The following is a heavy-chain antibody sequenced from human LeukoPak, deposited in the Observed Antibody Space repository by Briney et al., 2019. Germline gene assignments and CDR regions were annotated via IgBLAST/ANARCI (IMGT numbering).Heavy chain of an antibody. Sequence: GGSLRLSCAASGFTFSSYSMNWVRQAPGKGLEWISSISSSSSYIYYAGSVKGRFTISRDNAKNSLYLQMNSLRAEDTAVYYCARGRYSGTYLLDYWGQGTLVTVSS. CDR1: GFTFSSYS. CDR2: ISSSSSYI. CDR3: ARGRYSGTYLLDY. J-gene: IGHJ4*02. D-gene: IGHD1-26*01. V-gene: IGHV3-21*01.